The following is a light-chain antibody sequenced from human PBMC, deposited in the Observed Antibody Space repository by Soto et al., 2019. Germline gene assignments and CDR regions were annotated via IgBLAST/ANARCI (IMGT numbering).Light chain of an antibody. V-gene: IGKV3D-7*01. CDR2: GAS. J-gene: IGKJ1*01. Sequence: EIVLTQSPATLSLSPGERATLSCRASQSVDGIFLAWYQQKPGRAPRLLIYGASSRATGIPDRFSGSGPGTEFTLTISSLQADDSATYYCLQNNTFPRTFGQGTKVDIK. CDR3: LQNNTFPRT. CDR1: QSVDGIF.